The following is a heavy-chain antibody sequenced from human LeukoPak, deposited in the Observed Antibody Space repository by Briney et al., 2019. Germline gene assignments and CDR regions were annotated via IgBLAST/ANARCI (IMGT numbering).Heavy chain of an antibody. Sequence: QPGGSLRLSCAASGFTFSSYWMHWVRQAPGKGLVWVSRINTDGSSTIYADSVKGRFTISRDNAKNTLYLQMNSLRAEDTAVYYCARGGDFWSGYSGLPTGHWGQGTLVTVSS. CDR3: ARGGDFWSGYSGLPTGH. J-gene: IGHJ4*02. D-gene: IGHD3-3*01. CDR2: INTDGSST. V-gene: IGHV3-74*01. CDR1: GFTFSSYW.